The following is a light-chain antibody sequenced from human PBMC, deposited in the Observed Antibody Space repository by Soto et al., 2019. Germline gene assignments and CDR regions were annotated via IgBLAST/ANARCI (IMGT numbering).Light chain of an antibody. V-gene: IGKV1-27*01. Sequence: DIQMTQSPSSLSASVRDSVTITCRASQGISNYLAWYQQKPGKVPKLLIYAASTLQSGVPSRFSGSGSGTDFTLTISSLQPEDVATYYCQKYNPAPAFGGGTKVQIK. J-gene: IGKJ4*01. CDR3: QKYNPAPA. CDR1: QGISNY. CDR2: AAS.